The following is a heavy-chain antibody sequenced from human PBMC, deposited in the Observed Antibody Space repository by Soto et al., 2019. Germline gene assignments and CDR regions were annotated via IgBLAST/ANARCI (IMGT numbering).Heavy chain of an antibody. Sequence: QERLSQSGAEVRKPGSSVKVSCKASGGLFSSFVVSWVRQVPGQGLEWMGGILPVFGTTEYAQGFQGRVTINADESTNTAYMEISRLRSDDTAIYYCAMGGSPYVWFNEFWGQGTLVTVSS. CDR3: AMGGSPYVWFNEF. CDR1: GGLFSSFV. CDR2: ILPVFGTT. J-gene: IGHJ4*02. D-gene: IGHD2-15*01. V-gene: IGHV1-69*01.